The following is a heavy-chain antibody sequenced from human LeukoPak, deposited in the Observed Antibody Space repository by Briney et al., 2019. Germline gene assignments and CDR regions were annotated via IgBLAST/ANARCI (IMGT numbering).Heavy chain of an antibody. V-gene: IGHV4-39*07. CDR3: ARSSLDYSGWYFAYYFDY. D-gene: IGHD6-19*01. CDR2: IYYSGST. Sequence: PSETLSLTCTVSGGSISSSSYYWGWIRQPPGKGLEWIGSIYYSGSTYYNPSLKSRVTISVDTSKNQFSLKLSSVTAADTAVYYCARSSLDYSGWYFAYYFDYWGQGTLVTVSS. J-gene: IGHJ4*02. CDR1: GGSISSSSYY.